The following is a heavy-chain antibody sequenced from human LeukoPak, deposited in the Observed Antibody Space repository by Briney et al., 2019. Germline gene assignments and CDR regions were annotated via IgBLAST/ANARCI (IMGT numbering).Heavy chain of an antibody. Sequence: SETLSLTCTVSGGSISSGGYYWSWIRQHPGKGLEWIGYIYYSGSTYYNPSLKSRVTISVDTSKNQFSLKLSSVTAADTAVYYCARKGEWELLDYWGQGTLVTVSS. CDR3: ARKGEWELLDY. CDR2: IYYSGST. D-gene: IGHD1-26*01. J-gene: IGHJ4*02. CDR1: GGSISSGGYY. V-gene: IGHV4-31*03.